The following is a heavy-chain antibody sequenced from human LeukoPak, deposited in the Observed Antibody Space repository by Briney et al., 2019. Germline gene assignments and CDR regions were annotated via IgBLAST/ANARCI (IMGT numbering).Heavy chain of an antibody. V-gene: IGHV3-23*01. CDR1: GFTFSSYA. J-gene: IGHJ4*02. Sequence: PGGSLILSCAASGFTFSSYAMTWVRQAPGKGLQWVSGISGSGGTTYYADSVKGRFTISRDNSKNTLYLQMNSLRADDTAVYYCVKGKSSGWCGTLDYWGQGTLVPVSS. CDR2: ISGSGGTT. D-gene: IGHD6-19*01. CDR3: VKGKSSGWCGTLDY.